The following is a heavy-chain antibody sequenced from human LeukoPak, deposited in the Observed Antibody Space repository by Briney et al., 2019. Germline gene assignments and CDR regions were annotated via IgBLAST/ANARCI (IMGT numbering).Heavy chain of an antibody. V-gene: IGHV3-74*01. CDR1: GSYW. D-gene: IGHD2/OR15-2a*01. CDR3: VSFYETY. CDR2: INSDGSWT. Sequence: GGSLRLTCAASGSYWMHWVRQAPGKGLVWVSHINSDGSWTSYADSVKGRFTISKDNAKNTVYLQMNNLRAEDTAVYYCVSFYETYWGRGTLVTVSS. J-gene: IGHJ4*02.